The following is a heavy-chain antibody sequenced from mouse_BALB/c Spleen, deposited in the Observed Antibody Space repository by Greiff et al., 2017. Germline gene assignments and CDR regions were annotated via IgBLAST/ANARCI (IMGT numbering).Heavy chain of an antibody. CDR2: IDPANGNT. J-gene: IGHJ3*01. V-gene: IGHV14-3*02. D-gene: IGHD1-1*01. CDR1: GFNIKDTY. Sequence: VQLLQSGAELVKPGASVKLSCTASGFNIKDTYMHWVKQRPEQGLEWIGRIDPANGNTKYDPKFQGKATITADTSSNTAYLQLSSLTSEDTAVYYCASIKTVFAYWGQGTLVTVSA. CDR3: ASIKTVFAY.